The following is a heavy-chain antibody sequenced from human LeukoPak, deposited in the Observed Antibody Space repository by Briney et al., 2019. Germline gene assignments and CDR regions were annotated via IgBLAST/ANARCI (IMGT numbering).Heavy chain of an antibody. CDR2: IRSSSSYI. CDR1: GFTFSSYS. V-gene: IGHV3-21*01. J-gene: IGHJ3*02. Sequence: GGSLRLSCAASGFTFSSYSMNWVRQAPGKGLEWVSSIRSSSSYIYYADSVKGRFTISRDNAKNSLYLQMNSLRAEDTAVYYCARAYYYDSTGYPPLDAFDIWCQCTMVTVSS. D-gene: IGHD3-22*01. CDR3: ARAYYYDSTGYPPLDAFDI.